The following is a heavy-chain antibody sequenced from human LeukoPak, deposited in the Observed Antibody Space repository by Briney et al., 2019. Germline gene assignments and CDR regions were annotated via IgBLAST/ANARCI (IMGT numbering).Heavy chain of an antibody. Sequence: GGSLRLSCVASGFTFKNYEFNWVRQAPGKGPEWLSYITSSGSAIYHADSVKGRFTISRDNSKNSLYLEMNSLRTEDAAMYYCAKESGKFDYWGQGTLVAVSS. CDR2: ITSSGSAI. V-gene: IGHV3-48*03. CDR3: AKESGKFDY. CDR1: GFTFKNYE. J-gene: IGHJ4*02.